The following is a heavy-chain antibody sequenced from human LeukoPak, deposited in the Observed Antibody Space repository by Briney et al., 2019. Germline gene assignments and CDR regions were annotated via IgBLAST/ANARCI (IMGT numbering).Heavy chain of an antibody. J-gene: IGHJ4*02. CDR1: GGSISSGGYY. CDR3: ARHGEPYDSSGYYPFDY. CDR2: IYYSGST. Sequence: SETLSLTCTVSGGSISSGGYYWSWIRQHPGKGLEWIGYIYYSGSTYYNPSLKSRVTISVDTSKNQFSLKLSSVTAADTAVYYCARHGEPYDSSGYYPFDYWGQGTLVTVSS. D-gene: IGHD3-22*01. V-gene: IGHV4-39*01.